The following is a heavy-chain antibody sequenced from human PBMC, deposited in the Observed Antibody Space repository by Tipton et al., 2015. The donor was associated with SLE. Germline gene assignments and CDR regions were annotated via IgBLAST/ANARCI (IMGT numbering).Heavy chain of an antibody. CDR2: IYREGWT. Sequence: SLRLSCAASTFTINDNYMNWVRQAPGKGLEWVSVIYREGWTFYADSVKGRFTISRDNSKNTVYLQMNTLGAEDTATYFCAREFGWAFDPWGQGTLVSVSS. V-gene: IGHV3-53*01. CDR1: TFTINDNY. J-gene: IGHJ5*02. CDR3: AREFGWAFDP. D-gene: IGHD3-10*01.